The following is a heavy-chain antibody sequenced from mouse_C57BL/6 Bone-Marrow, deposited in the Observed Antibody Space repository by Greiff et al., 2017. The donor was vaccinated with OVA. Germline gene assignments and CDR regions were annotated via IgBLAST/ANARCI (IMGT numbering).Heavy chain of an antibody. J-gene: IGHJ1*03. CDR1: GFTFSDFY. V-gene: IGHV7-1*01. CDR2: SRNKANDYTT. Sequence: EVQGVESGGGLVQSGRSLRLSCATSGFTFSDFYMEWVRQAPGKGLEWIAASRNKANDYTTEYSASVKGRFIVSRDTSQSILYLQMKALRAEDTAIYYCARDDYYWYFDVWGTGTTVTVSS. CDR3: ARDDYYWYFDV.